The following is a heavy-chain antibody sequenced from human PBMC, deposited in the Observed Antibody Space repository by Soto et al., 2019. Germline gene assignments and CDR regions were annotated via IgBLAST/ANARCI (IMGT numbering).Heavy chain of an antibody. CDR1: GFRFSDYG. CDR2: ISNDGSKK. J-gene: IGHJ6*02. Sequence: QVHLVESGGGVVQPGRSLRLACAVSGFRFSDYGMHWVRQAPGKGLEWVAVISNDGSKKYYGDSVQGRFTISRDDSKSTVYVQMDSLKPEDTPVYYCAKTRRGYDMFFYGLDVWGQGTTVTVSS. CDR3: AKTRRGYDMFFYGLDV. V-gene: IGHV3-30*18. D-gene: IGHD5-12*01.